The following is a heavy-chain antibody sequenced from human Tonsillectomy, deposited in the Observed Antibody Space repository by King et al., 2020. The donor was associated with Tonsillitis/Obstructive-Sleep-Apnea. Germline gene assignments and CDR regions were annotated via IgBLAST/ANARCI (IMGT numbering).Heavy chain of an antibody. J-gene: IGHJ4*02. CDR3: ATYDSSGYY. V-gene: IGHV3-30*04. CDR1: GFTFSSYA. Sequence: HVQLVESGGGVVQRGRSLRLSCAASGFTFSSYAIHWVRQAPGKGLEWVAVISYDGSNKYYAYSVKGRFTISRDNSKNTLYLQMNSLRAEDTAVYYCATYDSSGYYWGQGTLVTVSS. CDR2: ISYDGSNK. D-gene: IGHD3-22*01.